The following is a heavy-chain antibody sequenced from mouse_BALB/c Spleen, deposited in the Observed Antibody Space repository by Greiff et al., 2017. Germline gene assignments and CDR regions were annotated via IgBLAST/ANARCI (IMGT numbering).Heavy chain of an antibody. CDR2: ISYSGST. D-gene: IGHD2-1*01. CDR1: GDSITSGY. Sequence: EVKVEESGPSLVKPSQTLSLTCSVTGDSITSGYWNLIRKFPGNKLEYMGYISYSGSTYYNPSLKSRISITRDTSKNQYYLQLNSVTTEDTATYYCARRDGNYNAMDYWGQGTSVTVSS. CDR3: ARRDGNYNAMDY. V-gene: IGHV3-8*02. J-gene: IGHJ4*01.